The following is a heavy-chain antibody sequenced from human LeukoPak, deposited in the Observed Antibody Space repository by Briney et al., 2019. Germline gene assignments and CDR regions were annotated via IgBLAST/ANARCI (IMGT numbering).Heavy chain of an antibody. CDR2: IYPNSGGT. D-gene: IGHD3-10*01. CDR3: ARNPGGITYYYASGSQNFDY. V-gene: IGHV1-2*02. J-gene: IGHJ4*02. CDR1: GYTFTGYY. Sequence: ASVTVSCKASGYTFTGYYIHWVRQAPGQGREWMGWIYPNSGGTNYAHRFQGRVTMTREASIRTAYMELTRLRSDDTAVYYCARNPGGITYYYASGSQNFDYWGQGTLVTVS.